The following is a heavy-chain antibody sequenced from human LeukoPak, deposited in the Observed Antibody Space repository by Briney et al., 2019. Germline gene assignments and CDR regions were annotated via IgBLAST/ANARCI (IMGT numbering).Heavy chain of an antibody. CDR3: APYCSGGSCHDDFDY. Sequence: SETLSLTCTVSGGSISSSSYYWGWIRQPPGKGLEWIGSIYYSGSTYYNPSLKSRVTISVDTSKNQFSLKLSSVTAADTAVYYCAPYCSGGSCHDDFDYWSQGTLVTVSS. V-gene: IGHV4-39*01. J-gene: IGHJ4*02. D-gene: IGHD2-15*01. CDR2: IYYSGST. CDR1: GGSISSSSYY.